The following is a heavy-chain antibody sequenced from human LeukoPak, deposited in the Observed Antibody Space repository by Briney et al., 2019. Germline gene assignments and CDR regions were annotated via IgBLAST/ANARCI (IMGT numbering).Heavy chain of an antibody. D-gene: IGHD3-16*02. CDR3: ARHMRPGYYDYVWGRYRIFDC. V-gene: IGHV4-39*01. CDR1: GFSISSSCYY. Sequence: SESLSLTCTVSGFSISSSCYYWGCVRPPPGTGLEWVGSIYDSGSTSYNPSLKSPLTISVYTSKNYLSMKLLCVTDTDASYYYCARHMRPGYYDYVWGRYRIFDCWGQGTLVTVSS. CDR2: IYDSGST. J-gene: IGHJ4*02.